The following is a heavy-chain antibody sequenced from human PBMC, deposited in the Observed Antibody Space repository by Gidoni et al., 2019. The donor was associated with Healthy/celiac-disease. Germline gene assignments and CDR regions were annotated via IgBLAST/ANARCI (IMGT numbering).Heavy chain of an antibody. CDR3: ARGTGYSSGWYRWRAFDI. CDR1: GGSFSGYY. Sequence: QVQLQQWGAGLLKPSETLSLTCAVYGGSFSGYYWSWIRQPPGKGLEWIGEINHSGSTNYNPSLKSRVTISVDTSKNQFSLKLSSVTAADTAVYYCARGTGYSSGWYRWRAFDIWGQGTMVTVSS. D-gene: IGHD6-19*01. J-gene: IGHJ3*02. CDR2: INHSGST. V-gene: IGHV4-34*01.